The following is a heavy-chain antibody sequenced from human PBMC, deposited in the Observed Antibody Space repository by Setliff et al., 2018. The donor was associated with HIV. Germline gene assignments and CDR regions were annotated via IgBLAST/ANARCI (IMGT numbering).Heavy chain of an antibody. D-gene: IGHD6-19*01. J-gene: IGHJ3*02. Sequence: KISCKGSGYSFTNYWIGWVRQMPGKGLEWMGWIVVGSGNTNYAQKFRERVTITRDVSTGTVYMELSSLRSEDTAVYYCAADETTNGWLVQDAFDIWGQGTMVTVSS. CDR3: AADETTNGWLVQDAFDI. CDR1: GYSFTNYW. CDR2: IVVGSGNT. V-gene: IGHV1-58*02.